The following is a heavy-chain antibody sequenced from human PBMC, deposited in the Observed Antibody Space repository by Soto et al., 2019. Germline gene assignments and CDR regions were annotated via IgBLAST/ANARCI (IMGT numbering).Heavy chain of an antibody. D-gene: IGHD2-2*01. CDR1: GFTFSSYS. CDR2: ISSSSSYI. CDR3: ARDNFDCSSTSCPFDY. Sequence: GGSLKLSCAASGFTFSSYSMNWVRQAPGKGLEWVSSISSSSSYIYYADSLKGRFTISRDNAKNSLYLQMNSLRAEDTAVYYCARDNFDCSSTSCPFDYWGQGTLVTVSS. V-gene: IGHV3-21*01. J-gene: IGHJ4*02.